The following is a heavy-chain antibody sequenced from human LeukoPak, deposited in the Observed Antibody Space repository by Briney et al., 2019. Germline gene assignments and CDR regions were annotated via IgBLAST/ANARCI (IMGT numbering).Heavy chain of an antibody. CDR2: MNPNSGDT. D-gene: IGHD3-16*02. J-gene: IGHJ4*02. CDR1: GYTFTSYD. Sequence: ASVKVSCKASGYTFTSYDINWVRQATGQGLEWMGWMNPNSGDTGSAQKFQGRVTMTRNTSITTAYMELSSLRSEDTAVYYCAGGGYDYVWGSYRHFDYWGQGTLVTVSS. CDR3: AGGGYDYVWGSYRHFDY. V-gene: IGHV1-8*01.